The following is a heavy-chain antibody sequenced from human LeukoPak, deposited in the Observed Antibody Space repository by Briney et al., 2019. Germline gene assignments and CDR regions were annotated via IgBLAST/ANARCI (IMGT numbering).Heavy chain of an antibody. CDR1: GFTFSSYA. CDR2: ISYEGSNK. J-gene: IGHJ1*01. CDR3: ARDALTYSSGQNGYFQH. D-gene: IGHD6-19*01. V-gene: IGHV3-30-3*01. Sequence: GGSLRLSCVASGFTFSSYAMHWVRQAPGKGLEWVALISYEGSNKYYADSVKGRFTISRDNSKNTLYLQMNSLRAEDTAVYYCARDALTYSSGQNGYFQHWGQGTLVTVSS.